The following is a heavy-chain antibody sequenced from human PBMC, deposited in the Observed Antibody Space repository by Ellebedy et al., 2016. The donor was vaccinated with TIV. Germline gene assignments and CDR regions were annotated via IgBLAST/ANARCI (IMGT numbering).Heavy chain of an antibody. V-gene: IGHV1-69*13. CDR3: VKEGGATKDY. Sequence: SVKVSCXASGGTFSSYAISWVRQAPGQGLEWMGGIIPIFGTANYAQKFQGRVTITADESTSTAYMELSSLRSEDTAVYYCVKEGGATKDYWGQGTLVTVSS. CDR2: IIPIFGTA. CDR1: GGTFSSYA. J-gene: IGHJ4*02. D-gene: IGHD1-26*01.